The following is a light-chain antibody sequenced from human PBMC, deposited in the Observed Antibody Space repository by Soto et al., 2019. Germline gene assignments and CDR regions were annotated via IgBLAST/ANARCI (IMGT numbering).Light chain of an antibody. CDR2: GAS. CDR3: QQSHSTPLT. Sequence: DIQMTQSPSSPSASVGDRVTITCRASQSISSYLNWYQQKPGKAPKVLISGASSLQSGVPLRFSGSGSGTDFTLTISSLQSEDFASYYCQQSHSTPLTFGGGTKVDIK. J-gene: IGKJ4*01. CDR1: QSISSY. V-gene: IGKV1-39*01.